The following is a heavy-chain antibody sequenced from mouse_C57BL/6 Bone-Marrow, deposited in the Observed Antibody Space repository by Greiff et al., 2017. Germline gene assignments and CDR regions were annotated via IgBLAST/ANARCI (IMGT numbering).Heavy chain of an antibody. V-gene: IGHV1-80*01. CDR1: GYAFSSYW. CDR2: IYPGDGDT. D-gene: IGHD2-2*01. J-gene: IGHJ3*01. Sequence: QVQLQQSGAELVKPGASVKISCKASGYAFSSYWMNWVKQRPGKGLEWIGQIYPGDGDTNYNGKFKGKATLTVDKSSSTAYMQLSSLTSEVSAVYFCAGDHYGYDWFAYWGQGTLVTVSA. CDR3: AGDHYGYDWFAY.